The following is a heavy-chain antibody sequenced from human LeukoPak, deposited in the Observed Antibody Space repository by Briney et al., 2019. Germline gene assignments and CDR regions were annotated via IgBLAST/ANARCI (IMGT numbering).Heavy chain of an antibody. CDR3: AKDRDSSGWYTSFDY. V-gene: IGHV3-30*02. Sequence: GGSLRLSCAASGFTFNNYNLHWVRQAPGKGLEWVAFIRTYGSTAYNADSVKGRFTISRDNSKNTLYLQMNSLRAEDTAVYYCAKDRDSSGWYTSFDYWGQGTLVTVSS. CDR1: GFTFNNYN. J-gene: IGHJ4*02. D-gene: IGHD6-19*01. CDR2: IRTYGSTA.